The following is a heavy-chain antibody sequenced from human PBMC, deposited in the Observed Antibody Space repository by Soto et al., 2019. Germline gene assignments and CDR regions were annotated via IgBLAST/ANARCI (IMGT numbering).Heavy chain of an antibody. CDR3: ARDHLGIAAGDFDL. Sequence: EDQLVESGGGLVKPGGSLILSCAACGFSFDTYNMNWLRQAPGKGLEWVSSISSGRPDIFYADSVRGRFTISRDDAKKSLFLQMNSLRADDTAVYYCARDHLGIAAGDFDLWGQGTLVTVSS. D-gene: IGHD6-19*01. J-gene: IGHJ4*02. CDR1: GFSFDTYN. CDR2: ISSGRPDI. V-gene: IGHV3-21*02.